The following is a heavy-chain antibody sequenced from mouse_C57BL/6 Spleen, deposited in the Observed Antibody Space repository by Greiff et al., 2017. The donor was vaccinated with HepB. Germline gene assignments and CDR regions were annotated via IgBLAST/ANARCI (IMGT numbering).Heavy chain of an antibody. Sequence: DVMLVESGGGLVKPGGSLKLSCAASGFTFSDYGMHWVRQAPEKGLEWVAYISSGSSTIYYADTVKGRFTISRDNAKNTLFLQMTSLRSEDTAMYYCARRDYTSYYFDYWGQGTTLTVSS. V-gene: IGHV5-17*01. CDR2: ISSGSSTI. D-gene: IGHD2-12*01. CDR1: GFTFSDYG. J-gene: IGHJ2*01. CDR3: ARRDYTSYYFDY.